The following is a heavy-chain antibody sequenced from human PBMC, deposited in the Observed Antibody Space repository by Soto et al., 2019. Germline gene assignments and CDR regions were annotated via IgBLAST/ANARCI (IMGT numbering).Heavy chain of an antibody. CDR1: GFTFSSYG. Sequence: GGSLRLSCAASGFTFSSYGMHWVRQAPGKGLEWVAVIWYDGSNKYYADSVKGRFTISRDNSKNTLYLQMNSLRAEDTAVYYCARGIIAVAGYYFDYWGQGTLVTVSS. J-gene: IGHJ4*02. CDR3: ARGIIAVAGYYFDY. V-gene: IGHV3-33*01. CDR2: IWYDGSNK. D-gene: IGHD6-19*01.